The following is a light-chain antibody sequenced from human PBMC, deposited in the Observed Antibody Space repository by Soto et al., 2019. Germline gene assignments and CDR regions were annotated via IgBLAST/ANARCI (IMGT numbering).Light chain of an antibody. CDR2: GAS. Sequence: EKEITQPLSTLCVCPGERATLYCRAGQNIHTNLAWYQQRPGQAPRLLIYGASSRATGIPDRFSGSGSGTEFTLTISSLQSEDFAVYCCQQHNSWPLTFGGGTKVDIK. J-gene: IGKJ4*01. CDR3: QQHNSWPLT. CDR1: QNIHTN. V-gene: IGKV3D-15*01.